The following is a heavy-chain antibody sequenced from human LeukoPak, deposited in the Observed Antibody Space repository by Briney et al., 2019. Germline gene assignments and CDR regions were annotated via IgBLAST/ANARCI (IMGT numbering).Heavy chain of an antibody. V-gene: IGHV4-59*01. CDR1: GGSISSYY. J-gene: IGHJ4*02. D-gene: IGHD3-3*01. Sequence: PSETLSLTCTVSGGSISSYYWSWIRQPPGKGLEWIGYIYYSGSTNYNPSLKSRVTISVDTSKNQFSLKLSSVTAADTAVYYCARVGSRYDSWSGYYSGFDYWGQGTLVSVSS. CDR3: ARVGSRYDSWSGYYSGFDY. CDR2: IYYSGST.